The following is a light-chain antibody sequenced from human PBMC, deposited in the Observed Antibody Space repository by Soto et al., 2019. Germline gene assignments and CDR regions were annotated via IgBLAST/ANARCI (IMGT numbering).Light chain of an antibody. V-gene: IGLV2-14*01. CDR1: SSDVGGYNY. CDR2: EVS. Sequence: QSVLTQPASVSVSPGQSITSSCTGTSSDVGGYNYVSWYQQHPGKAPKLMIYEVSNRPSGVSNRFSGSKSGNTASLTISGLQAEDEADYYCSSYTSGSTYVFGTGTKVTVL. J-gene: IGLJ1*01. CDR3: SSYTSGSTYV.